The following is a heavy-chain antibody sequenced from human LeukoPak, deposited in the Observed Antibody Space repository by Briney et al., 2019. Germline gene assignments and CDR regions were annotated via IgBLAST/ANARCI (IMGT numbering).Heavy chain of an antibody. D-gene: IGHD2-15*01. CDR1: GASLSGYY. CDR2: INHSGGT. J-gene: IGHJ4*02. CDR3: ARRVVDVTLFNY. V-gene: IGHV4-34*01. Sequence: SETLSLTCAVYGASLSGYYWSWIRQPPGKGLEWIDEINHSGGTNYNPSLKSRITISIDTSKNQFSLRLSSVTAADTAVYYCARRVVDVTLFNYWGQGTLVTVSS.